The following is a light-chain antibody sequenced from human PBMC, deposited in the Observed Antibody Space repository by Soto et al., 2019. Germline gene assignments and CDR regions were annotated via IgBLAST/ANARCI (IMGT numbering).Light chain of an antibody. Sequence: QSALTQPPSASGSPGRSVTVSCTGASGDVGGYNFVSWYQQHPGKAPKLLIYEVTKRPSGVPDRFSGSRSGNTASLTVSGLQAEDEADYYCSSYAGSNNIVFXTGTKVTVL. CDR3: SSYAGSNNIV. J-gene: IGLJ1*01. V-gene: IGLV2-8*01. CDR1: SGDVGGYNF. CDR2: EVT.